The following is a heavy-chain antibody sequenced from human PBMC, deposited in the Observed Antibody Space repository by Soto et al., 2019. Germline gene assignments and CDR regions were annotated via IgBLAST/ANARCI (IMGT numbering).Heavy chain of an antibody. D-gene: IGHD6-19*01. CDR1: GGTFSSYA. CDR3: ARDLGWYDVLVDYYGMDV. Sequence: SVKVSCKASGGTFSSYAISWVRQAPGQGLEWMGGIIPIFGTANYAQKFQGRVTITADESTSTAYMELSSLRSEDTAVYYCARDLGWYDVLVDYYGMDVWGQGTTVTVSS. J-gene: IGHJ6*02. V-gene: IGHV1-69*13. CDR2: IIPIFGTA.